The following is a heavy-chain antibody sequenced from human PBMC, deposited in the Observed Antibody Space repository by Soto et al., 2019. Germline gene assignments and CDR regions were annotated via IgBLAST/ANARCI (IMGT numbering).Heavy chain of an antibody. CDR2: IYYSGST. V-gene: IGHV4-39*01. CDR3: ATLYKQWLGEGGHFDY. CDR1: GGSISSSSYY. Sequence: QLQLQESGPGLVKPSETLSLTCTVSGGSISSSSYYWGWIRQPPGKGLEWIGSIYYSGSTYYNPSLKSRVTISVDTSKNQFSLKLSSVTAADTAVYYCATLYKQWLGEGGHFDYWGQGTLVTVSS. D-gene: IGHD6-19*01. J-gene: IGHJ4*02.